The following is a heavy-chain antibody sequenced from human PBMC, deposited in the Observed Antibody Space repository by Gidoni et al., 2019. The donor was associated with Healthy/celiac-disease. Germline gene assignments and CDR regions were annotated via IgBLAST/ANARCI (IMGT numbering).Heavy chain of an antibody. CDR1: AFTFISYS. V-gene: IGHV3-21*01. D-gene: IGHD6-13*01. CDR2: ISSSSSYI. Sequence: EVQLVESGGGLVKPGGSLRLSCAASAFTFISYSMNWVRPAPGKGLGGVSYISSSSSYIYYADSVKGRFTIARDNAKNSVYLQRNSLRAEDTAVYYCARDLIAAAGKVWFDPWGQGTLVTVSS. CDR3: ARDLIAAAGKVWFDP. J-gene: IGHJ5*02.